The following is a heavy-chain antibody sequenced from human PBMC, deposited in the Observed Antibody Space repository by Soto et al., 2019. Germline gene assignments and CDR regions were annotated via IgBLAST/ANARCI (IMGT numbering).Heavy chain of an antibody. CDR3: ANLRSVAGLSDY. V-gene: IGHV3-23*01. D-gene: IGHD6-19*01. J-gene: IGHJ4*02. Sequence: EVQLLESGGGLVQPGGSLRLSCAASGFTFSSYAMSWVRQAPGKGLEWVSAISGSGGSTYYADSVKGRFTISRDNSKNTLYLQMNSLRAEDTDVYYCANLRSVAGLSDYWGQGTLVTVSS. CDR1: GFTFSSYA. CDR2: ISGSGGST.